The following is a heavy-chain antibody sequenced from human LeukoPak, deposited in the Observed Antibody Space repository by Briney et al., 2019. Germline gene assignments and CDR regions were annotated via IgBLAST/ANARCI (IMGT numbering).Heavy chain of an antibody. CDR2: IIPIFGTA. J-gene: IGHJ4*02. Sequence: GGSVKVSCKASGGTFSSYAISWVRQAPGRGLEWMGRIIPIFGTANYAQKFQGRVTITTDESTSTAYMELSSLRSEDTAVYYCARVSSLGELSSHFDYWGQGTLVTVSS. CDR3: ARVSSLGELSSHFDY. V-gene: IGHV1-69*05. D-gene: IGHD3-16*02. CDR1: GGTFSSYA.